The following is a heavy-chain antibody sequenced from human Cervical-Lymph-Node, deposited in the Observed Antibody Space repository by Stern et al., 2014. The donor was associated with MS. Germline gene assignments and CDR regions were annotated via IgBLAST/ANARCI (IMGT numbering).Heavy chain of an antibody. V-gene: IGHV3-30*04. CDR3: ARDPRVCTSETLYYYGLDV. CDR1: GYVFSSYA. Sequence: VQLVESGGAVVQPGRSLRLSCAGSGYVFSSYALYWVRQAPGKGLEWVGVISYDGNDKSHADFVKGRFTISRDNSKDTLFLQMNSLRQEDTAVYYCARDPRVCTSETLYYYGLDVWGQGTTVTVSS. J-gene: IGHJ6*02. D-gene: IGHD2-2*01. CDR2: ISYDGNDK.